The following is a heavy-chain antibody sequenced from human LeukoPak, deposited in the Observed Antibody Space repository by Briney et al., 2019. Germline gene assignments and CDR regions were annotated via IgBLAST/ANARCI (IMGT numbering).Heavy chain of an antibody. CDR1: GFTFSSNW. CDR2: IKQDGSEK. CDR3: ARDLATVTTYGPFDY. D-gene: IGHD4-17*01. J-gene: IGHJ4*02. V-gene: IGHV3-7*01. Sequence: GGSLRLSCAASGFTFSSNWMSWVRQAPGKGLEWVANIKQDGSEKYYVDSVKGRFTISRDNAKNSLYLQMNSLRAEDTAVYYCARDLATVTTYGPFDYWGQGTLVTVSS.